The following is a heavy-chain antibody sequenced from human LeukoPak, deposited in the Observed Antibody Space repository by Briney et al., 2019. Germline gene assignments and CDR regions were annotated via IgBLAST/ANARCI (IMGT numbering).Heavy chain of an antibody. V-gene: IGHV4-34*01. CDR2: INHSGST. D-gene: IGHD3-10*01. CDR1: GGSFSGYY. CDR3: ARGRVTMVRGVIKARYYYYGMDV. Sequence: SETLSLTCAVYGGSFSGYYWSWIRQPPGKGLEWIGEINHSGSTNYNPSLKSRVTISVDTSKNQFSLKLSSVTAADTAVYYCARGRVTMVRGVIKARYYYYGMDVWGQGTTVTVSS. J-gene: IGHJ6*02.